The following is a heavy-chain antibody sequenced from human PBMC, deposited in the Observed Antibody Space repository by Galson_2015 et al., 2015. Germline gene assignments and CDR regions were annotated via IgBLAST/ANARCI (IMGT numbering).Heavy chain of an antibody. V-gene: IGHV3-48*03. CDR2: ISPSGSTI. Sequence: SLRLSCAASGFTFGTYEMNWVRQAPGKGLQWISYISPSGSTIHYADSVKGRFTISRDNAKNSLYLQMNSLRAEDTAVYYCARALFLYHYDSSGYYNHLDYWGQGTLVTVSS. D-gene: IGHD3-22*01. J-gene: IGHJ4*02. CDR3: ARALFLYHYDSSGYYNHLDY. CDR1: GFTFGTYE.